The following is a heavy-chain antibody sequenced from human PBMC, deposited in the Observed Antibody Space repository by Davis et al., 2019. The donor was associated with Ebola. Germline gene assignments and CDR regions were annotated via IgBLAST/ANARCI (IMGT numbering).Heavy chain of an antibody. CDR2: IYYSGST. CDR3: ARDISY. V-gene: IGHV4-59*01. J-gene: IGHJ4*02. Sequence: MPGGSLRLSCTVSGGSISSYYWSWIRQPPGKGLEWIGYIYYSGSTNYNPSLKNRVTISVDTSKNQFSLKLSSVTAADTAVYYCARDISYWGQGTLVTVSS. CDR1: GGSISSYY.